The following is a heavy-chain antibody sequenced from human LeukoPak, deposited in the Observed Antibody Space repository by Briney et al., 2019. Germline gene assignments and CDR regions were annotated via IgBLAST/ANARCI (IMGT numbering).Heavy chain of an antibody. D-gene: IGHD3-10*01. J-gene: IGHJ6*04. Sequence: PSETLSLTCTVSGYSISSAYGGWIRQPPGKGLEWIATISHSGSTCYNPSLKSRVTISVDTSKTQFSLKLSSVTAADTAVYYCARVRVRGVSKPSYSYYYGMDVWGKGTTVTVSS. CDR1: GYSISSAY. CDR3: ARVRVRGVSKPSYSYYYGMDV. CDR2: ISHSGST. V-gene: IGHV4-38-2*02.